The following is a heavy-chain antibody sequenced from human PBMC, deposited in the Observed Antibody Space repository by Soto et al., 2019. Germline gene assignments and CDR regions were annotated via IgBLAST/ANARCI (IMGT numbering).Heavy chain of an antibody. D-gene: IGHD6-6*01. V-gene: IGHV1-69*13. J-gene: IGHJ6*02. CDR3: ARDLVVAAPQGKPRSYYGMDV. CDR1: GGTFSSYA. Sequence: SVKVSCKASGGTFSSYAISWVRQAPGQGLEWMGGIIPIFGTANYAQKFQGRVTITADESTSTAYMELSSLRSEDTAVYYCARDLVVAAPQGKPRSYYGMDVWGQGTTVTVSS. CDR2: IIPIFGTA.